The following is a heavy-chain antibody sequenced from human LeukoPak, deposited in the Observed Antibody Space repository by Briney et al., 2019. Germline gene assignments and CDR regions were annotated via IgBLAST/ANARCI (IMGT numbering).Heavy chain of an antibody. Sequence: ASVKVSCKASGYTFTGYYMHWVRQAPGQGLEWMGWMNPNSGNTGYAQKFQGRVAITRNTSISTAYMELSSLRSEDTAVYYCARERSGNYGALFDYWGQGTLVTVSS. V-gene: IGHV1-8*03. CDR1: GYTFTGYY. J-gene: IGHJ4*02. D-gene: IGHD4-11*01. CDR3: ARERSGNYGALFDY. CDR2: MNPNSGNT.